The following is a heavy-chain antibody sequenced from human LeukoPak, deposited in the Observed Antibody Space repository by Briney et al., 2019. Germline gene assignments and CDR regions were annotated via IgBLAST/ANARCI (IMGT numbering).Heavy chain of an antibody. Sequence: SVKVSCKASGGTFSSYAITWVRQVPGQGLEWVGGIIPIFGTTNYAQKFQGRVTITADDSTTTAYMELSSLRSEDTAVYYCASEYGSGSYSPSFDYWGQGTLVTVSS. V-gene: IGHV1-69*01. CDR2: IIPIFGTT. CDR1: GGTFSSYA. D-gene: IGHD3-10*01. J-gene: IGHJ4*02. CDR3: ASEYGSGSYSPSFDY.